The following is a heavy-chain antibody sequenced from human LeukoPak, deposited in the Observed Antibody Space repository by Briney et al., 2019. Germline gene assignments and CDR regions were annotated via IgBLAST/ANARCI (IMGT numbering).Heavy chain of an antibody. D-gene: IGHD6-13*01. CDR2: VYYNGNT. J-gene: IGHJ4*02. V-gene: IGHV4-59*08. CDR1: GGSIGTFY. Sequence: SETLSLTCTVSGGSIGTFYWSWIRQPPGKRLEWIGDVYYNGNTNYNPSPKSRVTISVYTSKNQFSLKMTSVTAADTAVYYCARQVAATAPVGYWGQGTLVTVSS. CDR3: ARQVAATAPVGY.